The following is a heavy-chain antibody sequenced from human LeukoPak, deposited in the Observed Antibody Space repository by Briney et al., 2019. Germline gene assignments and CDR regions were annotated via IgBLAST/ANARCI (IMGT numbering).Heavy chain of an antibody. D-gene: IGHD5-12*01. Sequence: SETLSLTCTVSGGSISSYYWSWIRQPAGKGLEWIGRIYTSGSTNYNPSLKSRVTMSVDTSKNQFSLKLSSATAADTAVYYCAREDSGYDYRYYGMDVWGQGTTVTVSS. CDR2: IYTSGST. CDR3: AREDSGYDYRYYGMDV. CDR1: GGSISSYY. J-gene: IGHJ6*02. V-gene: IGHV4-4*07.